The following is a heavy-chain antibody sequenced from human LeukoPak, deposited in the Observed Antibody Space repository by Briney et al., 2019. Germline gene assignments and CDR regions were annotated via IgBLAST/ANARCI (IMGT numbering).Heavy chain of an antibody. Sequence: SETLSLTCAVYGGSFSGYYWSWIRQPPGKGLEWIGEINHSGSTNYNPSLKSRVTISVDTSKNQFSLKLSSVTAADTAVYYCARAPFSYDSSGYYLANWGQGTLVTVSS. CDR2: INHSGST. J-gene: IGHJ4*02. V-gene: IGHV4-34*01. CDR3: ARAPFSYDSSGYYLAN. D-gene: IGHD3-22*01. CDR1: GGSFSGYY.